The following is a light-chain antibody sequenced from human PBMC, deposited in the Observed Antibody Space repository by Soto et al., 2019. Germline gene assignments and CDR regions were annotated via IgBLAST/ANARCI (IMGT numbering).Light chain of an antibody. Sequence: DIQMTQSPSTLSASVGDRVSITCRASQAISDWLAWYQQKPGQVPELLIFDVSTLESGVPSRFNGSRSGTEFTLTISSLQPDDFATYFCQQYHTYSTFGQGTKVEVK. CDR1: QAISDW. CDR3: QQYHTYST. CDR2: DVS. J-gene: IGKJ1*01. V-gene: IGKV1-5*01.